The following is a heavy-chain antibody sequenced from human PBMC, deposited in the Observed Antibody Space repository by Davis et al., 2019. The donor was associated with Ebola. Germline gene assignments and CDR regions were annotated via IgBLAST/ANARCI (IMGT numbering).Heavy chain of an antibody. D-gene: IGHD1-14*01. V-gene: IGHV4-39*07. CDR3: ARNSITKFNWLDP. CDR2: IYYSGTT. Sequence: GSLRLSCTVSGASINSVPYSWGWIRQPPGKGLEWIGSIYYSGTTYYNPSLKSRVTISVDTSRNQFSLKMRSVTAADTAVYYCARNSITKFNWLDPWGQGALVTVSS. CDR1: GASINSVPYS. J-gene: IGHJ5*02.